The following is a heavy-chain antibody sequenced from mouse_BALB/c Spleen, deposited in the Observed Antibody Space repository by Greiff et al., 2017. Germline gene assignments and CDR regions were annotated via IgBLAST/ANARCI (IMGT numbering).Heavy chain of an antibody. D-gene: IGHD2-10*01. CDR1: GFSLTSYG. V-gene: IGHV2-2*02. CDR2: IWSGGST. J-gene: IGHJ3*01. CDR3: ARNTYYGNLAWFAD. Sequence: SGPGLVQPSQSLSITCTVSGFSLTSYGVHWVRQSPGKGLEWLGVIWSGGSTDYNAAFISRLSISKDNSKSQVFFKMNSLQANDTAIYYCARNTYYGNLAWFADWGQGTLVTVSA.